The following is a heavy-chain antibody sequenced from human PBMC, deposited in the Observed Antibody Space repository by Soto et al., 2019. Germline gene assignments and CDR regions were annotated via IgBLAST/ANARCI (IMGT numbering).Heavy chain of an antibody. CDR2: IIPILGIA. CDR3: ARHMSVQRGYPPSAFDI. CDR1: GGTFSSYT. V-gene: IGHV1-69*02. D-gene: IGHD5-12*01. J-gene: IGHJ3*02. Sequence: QVQLVQSGAEVKKPGSSVKVSCKASGGTFSSYTISWVRQAPGQGLEWMGRIIPILGIANYAQKFQGRVTITADKSTSTAYMELSSLRSEDTAVYYCARHMSVQRGYPPSAFDIWGQGTMVTVSS.